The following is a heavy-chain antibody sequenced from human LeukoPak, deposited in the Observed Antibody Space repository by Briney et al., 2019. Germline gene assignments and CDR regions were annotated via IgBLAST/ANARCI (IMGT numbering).Heavy chain of an antibody. Sequence: PGGSLRLSCATSGFTFSSYSMNWVRQAPGKGLEWVSSISSSSSDYKYYADSMKGRFTISRDNAKNSLYLQLNSLRAENTAVYYCARSLVVGATYPYHWGQGTLVTVSS. J-gene: IGHJ5*02. CDR1: GFTFSSYS. D-gene: IGHD1-26*01. V-gene: IGHV3-21*03. CDR3: ARSLVVGATYPYH. CDR2: ISSSSSDYK.